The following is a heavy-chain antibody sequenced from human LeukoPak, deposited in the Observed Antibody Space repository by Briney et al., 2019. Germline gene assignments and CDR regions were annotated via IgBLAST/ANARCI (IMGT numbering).Heavy chain of an antibody. CDR3: ARVAGSIAVAGDY. CDR2: ISSSSSTI. V-gene: IGHV3-48*01. Sequence: PGGSLRLSCGASGFTFSSYSMNWVRQAPGKGLEWVSYISSSSSTIYYADSVKGRFTISRDNAKNSLYLQMNSLRAEDTAVYYCARVAGSIAVAGDYWGQGTLVTVSS. CDR1: GFTFSSYS. J-gene: IGHJ4*02. D-gene: IGHD6-19*01.